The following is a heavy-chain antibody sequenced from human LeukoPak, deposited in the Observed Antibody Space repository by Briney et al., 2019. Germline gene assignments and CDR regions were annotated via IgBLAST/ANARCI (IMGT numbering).Heavy chain of an antibody. Sequence: GGALRLSCTASGFTFSSYEMNWVRQAPGKGLEWVSYISSSGTTKYYADSVKGRFTISRDNAKNSLYLQMNSLRAEDTALYYCARDAYYDSSGHDAFDIWGQGTMVTVSS. D-gene: IGHD3-22*01. V-gene: IGHV3-48*03. CDR1: GFTFSSYE. J-gene: IGHJ3*02. CDR3: ARDAYYDSSGHDAFDI. CDR2: ISSSGTTK.